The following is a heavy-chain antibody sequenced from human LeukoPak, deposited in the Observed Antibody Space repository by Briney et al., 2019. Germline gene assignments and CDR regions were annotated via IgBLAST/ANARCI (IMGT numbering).Heavy chain of an antibody. CDR3: ARNYVWGSYRSIYYYYYGMGV. J-gene: IGHJ6*02. D-gene: IGHD3-16*02. CDR1: GGSFSGYY. Sequence: SETLSLTCAVYGGSFSGYYWSWIRQPPGKGLEWIEEINHSGSTNYNPSLKSRVTISVDTSKNQFSLKLSSVTAADTAVYYCARNYVWGSYRSIYYYYYGMGVWGQGTTVTVSS. CDR2: INHSGST. V-gene: IGHV4-34*01.